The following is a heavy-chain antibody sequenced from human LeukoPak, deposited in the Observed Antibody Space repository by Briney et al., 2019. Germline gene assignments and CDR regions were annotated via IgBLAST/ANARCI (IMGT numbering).Heavy chain of an antibody. J-gene: IGHJ3*01. CDR3: ARESQWGLQNAFAL. Sequence: GGSLRLSCAASGFTFSSYNMNWVRQAPGKGLEWVSSITSGSSCIYYADSVKGRFTISRDNAKNSLYLQMNSLRAEDTAVYYCARESQWGLQNAFALWGQGTMVTVSS. D-gene: IGHD1-26*01. V-gene: IGHV3-21*01. CDR2: ITSGSSCI. CDR1: GFTFSSYN.